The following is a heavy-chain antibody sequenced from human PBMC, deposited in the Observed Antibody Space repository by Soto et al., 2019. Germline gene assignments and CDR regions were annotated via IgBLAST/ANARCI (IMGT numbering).Heavy chain of an antibody. CDR3: ARWSGREWWTYAFDI. V-gene: IGHV3-74*01. J-gene: IGHJ3*02. CDR2: INSDGSST. Sequence: GGSLRLSCAASGFTFSSYWMHWVRQAPGKGLVWVSRINSDGSSTSYADSVKGRFTISRDNAKNTPYLQMNSLRAEDTAVYYCARWSGREWWTYAFDIWGQGTMVTVSS. D-gene: IGHD2-15*01. CDR1: GFTFSSYW.